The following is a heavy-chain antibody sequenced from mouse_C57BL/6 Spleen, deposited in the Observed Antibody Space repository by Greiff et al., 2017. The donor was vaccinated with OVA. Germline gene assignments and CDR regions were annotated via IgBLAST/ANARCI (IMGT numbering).Heavy chain of an antibody. CDR3: ARVRGGTAWYFDV. J-gene: IGHJ1*03. V-gene: IGHV3-6*01. CDR1: GYSITSGYY. Sequence: EVKLVESGPGLVKPSQSLSLTCSVTGYSITSGYYWNWIRQFPGNKLEWMGYISYDGSNNYNPSLKNRISITRDTSKNQFFLKLNSVTTEDTATYYCARVRGGTAWYFDVWGTGTTVTVSS. D-gene: IGHD1-2*01. CDR2: ISYDGSN.